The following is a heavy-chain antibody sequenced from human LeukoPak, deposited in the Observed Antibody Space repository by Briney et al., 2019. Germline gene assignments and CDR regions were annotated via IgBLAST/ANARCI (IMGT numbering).Heavy chain of an antibody. D-gene: IGHD3-9*01. CDR1: GFTFDDYA. Sequence: GGSLRLSCTASGFTFDDYAMHWVRQAPGKGLDWVSGISWNSGDIVYADSVKGRFTISRDNAENSLYLQMNSLTSEDAALYYCAKSRYYDILTGQTYYFDYWGQGTLVTVSS. CDR2: ISWNSGDI. CDR3: AKSRYYDILTGQTYYFDY. V-gene: IGHV3-9*01. J-gene: IGHJ4*02.